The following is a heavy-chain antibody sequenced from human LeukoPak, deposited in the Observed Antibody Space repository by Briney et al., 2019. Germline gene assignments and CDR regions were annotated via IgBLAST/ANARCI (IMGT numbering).Heavy chain of an antibody. D-gene: IGHD6-19*01. V-gene: IGHV3-33*01. CDR3: ARGIAVAYYYFDY. CDR2: IWYDGSNK. Sequence: PGRSLRLSCAASGFTFSSYGMHWVRQAPGKGLEWVAVIWYDGSNKYYADSVKGRFTISRDNSKNTLYLQMNSLRAEDMAVYYCARGIAVAYYYFDYWGQGTLVTVSS. CDR1: GFTFSSYG. J-gene: IGHJ4*02.